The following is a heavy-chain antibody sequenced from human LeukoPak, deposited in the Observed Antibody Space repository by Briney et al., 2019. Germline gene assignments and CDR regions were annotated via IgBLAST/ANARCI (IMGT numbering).Heavy chain of an antibody. D-gene: IGHD3-10*01. CDR1: GFTFSSYA. V-gene: IGHV3-30*01. Sequence: GGPLRLSCAASGFTFSSYAMHWVRQAPGKGLEWVEVISYDGVNTYYADSVKGRFTISRDNSKNTLYLQLNSLRAEDTAVYYCARDSTYYYGSGSSGPHYFDYWGQGTLVTVSS. J-gene: IGHJ4*02. CDR3: ARDSTYYYGSGSSGPHYFDY. CDR2: ISYDGVNT.